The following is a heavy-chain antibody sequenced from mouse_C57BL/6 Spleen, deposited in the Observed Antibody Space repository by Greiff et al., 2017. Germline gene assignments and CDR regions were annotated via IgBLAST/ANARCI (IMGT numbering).Heavy chain of an antibody. Sequence: VQLQQSGPELVKPGASVKISCKASGYSFTDYNMNWVKQSHGKSLEWIGVINPNYGTTNYNQKFKGKATLTVDQSSSTAYMQLNSLTSEDSAVYYCASYDGAFYYAMDYWGQGASVTASS. CDR3: ASYDGAFYYAMDY. J-gene: IGHJ4*01. V-gene: IGHV1-39*01. CDR2: INPNYGTT. D-gene: IGHD2-3*01. CDR1: GYSFTDYN.